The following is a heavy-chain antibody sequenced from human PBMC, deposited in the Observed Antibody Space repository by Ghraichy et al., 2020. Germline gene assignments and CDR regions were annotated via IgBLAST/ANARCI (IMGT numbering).Heavy chain of an antibody. CDR3: ASRAIVGRSFDY. J-gene: IGHJ4*02. CDR1: GFIYSNYG. V-gene: IGHV3-30*19. CDR2: ISSDGNDK. D-gene: IGHD3-22*01. Sequence: WGSLRLSCAASGFIYSNYGMHWFRQAPDKGLEWVSFISSDGNDKRYADSVKGRFTISRDDSKNTVYLQMSSLRGGDTAKYFCASRAIVGRSFDYWGQGTLVTVSS.